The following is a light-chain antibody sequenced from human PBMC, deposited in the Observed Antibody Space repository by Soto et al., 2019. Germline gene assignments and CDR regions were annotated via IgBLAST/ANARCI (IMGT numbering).Light chain of an antibody. CDR3: ATWDDSLRVVV. Sequence: QSVVTQPPSASGTPGQGVTISCSRSSSNIEGNYVYWYQQLPGTAPKLLIYKNGQRPSGVPDRFSGSKSGTTASLAISGLRSEDEADYYCATWDDSLRVVVFGGGTKLTVL. CDR1: SSNIEGNY. CDR2: KNG. J-gene: IGLJ2*01. V-gene: IGLV1-47*01.